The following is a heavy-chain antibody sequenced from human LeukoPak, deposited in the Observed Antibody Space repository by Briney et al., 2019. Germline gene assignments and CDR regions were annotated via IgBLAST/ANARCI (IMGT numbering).Heavy chain of an antibody. D-gene: IGHD3-22*01. V-gene: IGHV3-30*18. J-gene: IGHJ4*02. CDR3: AKGFPYDSSGYYPPFDY. Sequence: PGGSLRLSCAASGFTFSSYGMHWVRQAPGKGLEWVAVISYDGSNKYYADPVKGRFTISRDNSKNTLYLQMNSLRAEDTAVYYCAKGFPYDSSGYYPPFDYWGQGTLVTVSS. CDR2: ISYDGSNK. CDR1: GFTFSSYG.